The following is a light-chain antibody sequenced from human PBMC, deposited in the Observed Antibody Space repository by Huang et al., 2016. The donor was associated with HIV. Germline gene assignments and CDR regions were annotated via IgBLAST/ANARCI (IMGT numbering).Light chain of an antibody. CDR2: GAS. Sequence: DIQMTQSPHSLSAFVGDRVTITCRASQAISNYLAWYQQPPGNVPKLLIYGASTLQSGVPSRFSGSGSGTDFTLTISSLQPEDVAVYFCQKYDSAPRTFGQGTRVEIK. CDR1: QAISNY. CDR3: QKYDSAPRT. V-gene: IGKV1-27*01. J-gene: IGKJ1*01.